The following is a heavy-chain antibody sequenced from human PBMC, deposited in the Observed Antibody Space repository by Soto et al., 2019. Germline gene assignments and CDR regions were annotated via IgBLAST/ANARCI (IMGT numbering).Heavy chain of an antibody. D-gene: IGHD6-6*01. CDR3: AATTSIAIGLRD. J-gene: IGHJ4*02. CDR2: SSALNGFT. CDR1: GFTFTNYG. V-gene: IGHV1-18*01. Sequence: QLQLVQSGSEVKKPGASVKVSCKTSGFTFTNYGFTWVRQAPGKGLEWMGWSSALNGFTNYAQDFQGRATLTTDSSTNTAYMELRGLRSDDTAFYYCAATTSIAIGLRDWGKGTLVSVAS.